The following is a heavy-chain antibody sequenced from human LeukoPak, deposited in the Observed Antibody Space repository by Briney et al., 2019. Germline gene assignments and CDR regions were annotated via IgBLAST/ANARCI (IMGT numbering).Heavy chain of an antibody. V-gene: IGHV3-53*04. J-gene: IGHJ4*02. CDR1: GFTVSSNY. D-gene: IGHD3-22*01. Sequence: GGSLRLSCAASGFTVSSNYMSWVRQAPGKGLEWVSVIYSAGTTYYADSVKGRFTISRQNPENTLFLQMNSLRPEDTAVYYCARVLGYDSSGYYRGYFDYWGQGTLVTVSS. CDR2: IYSAGTT. CDR3: ARVLGYDSSGYYRGYFDY.